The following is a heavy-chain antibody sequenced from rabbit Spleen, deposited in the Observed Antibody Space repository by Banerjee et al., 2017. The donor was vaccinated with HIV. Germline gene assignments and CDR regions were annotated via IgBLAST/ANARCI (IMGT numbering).Heavy chain of an antibody. CDR2: AYAGSSGGT. Sequence: QQQLVESGGGLVQPEGSLTLTCKASGFSFNGFSFNGGYDMCWVRQAPGKGLEWVACAYAGSSGGTYFATWAQGRFTCSKTSSTTVTLQMTRLTAADTATYFCARDTSSSFSSYGMDLWGQGTLVTVS. V-gene: IGHV1S45*01. D-gene: IGHD1-1*01. CDR3: ARDTSSSFSSYGMDL. J-gene: IGHJ6*01. CDR1: GFSFNGFSFNGGYD.